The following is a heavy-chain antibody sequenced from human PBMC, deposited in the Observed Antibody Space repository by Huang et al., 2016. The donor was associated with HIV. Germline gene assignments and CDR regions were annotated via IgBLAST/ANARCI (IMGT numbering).Heavy chain of an antibody. Sequence: QVQLQESGPGLVKPSQTLSLTCTVSGGSVSSRNSYWTGSRQPPGKGLEWIGYIYYSGSTLYNPSLKSRLTISLHTSKNQFSLHLASVTAADTAVYFCARAIPRDHYDSGGYFGFDYWGQGSLVTVSS. CDR2: IYYSGST. V-gene: IGHV4-30-4*08. CDR3: ARAIPRDHYDSGGYFGFDY. CDR1: GGSVSSRNSY. D-gene: IGHD3-22*01. J-gene: IGHJ4*02.